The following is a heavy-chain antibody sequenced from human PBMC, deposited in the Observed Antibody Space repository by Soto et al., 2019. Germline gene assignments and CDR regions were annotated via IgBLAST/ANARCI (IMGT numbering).Heavy chain of an antibody. V-gene: IGHV3-23*01. Sequence: GGSLRLSCAASGFTFSSYAMSWVRQAPGKGLEWVSAISGSGGSTYYADSVKGRFTISRDNSKNTLYLQMNCLRAEDTAVYYCAKDETALGDWAPYAFDIWGQGTMVTVSS. CDR3: AKDETALGDWAPYAFDI. CDR2: ISGSGGST. D-gene: IGHD2-21*02. J-gene: IGHJ3*02. CDR1: GFTFSSYA.